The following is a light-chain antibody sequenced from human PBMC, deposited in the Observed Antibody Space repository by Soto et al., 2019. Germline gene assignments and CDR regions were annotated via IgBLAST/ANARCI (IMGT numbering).Light chain of an antibody. CDR3: QQRSDWPPT. CDR2: DTS. J-gene: IGKJ1*01. V-gene: IGKV3-11*01. Sequence: EIVLTQSPATLSLSPGERATLSCRASQSVGSYLAWLQQTPGQAPRLLIYDTSNRATGIPARFSGSGSGTDFTLTISSLETEDFAVYYCQQRSDWPPTFGQGTKVDI. CDR1: QSVGSY.